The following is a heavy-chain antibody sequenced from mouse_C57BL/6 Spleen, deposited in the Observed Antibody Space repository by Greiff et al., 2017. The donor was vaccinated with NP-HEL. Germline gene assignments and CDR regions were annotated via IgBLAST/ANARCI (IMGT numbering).Heavy chain of an antibody. CDR1: GYAFSSSW. CDR3: ARNPYTTGYFDV. J-gene: IGHJ1*03. V-gene: IGHV1-82*01. Sequence: VQLQQSGPELVKPGASVKISCKASGYAFSSSWMNWVKQRPGKGLEWIGRIYPGDGDTNYNGKFKGQATLTADKSSSTAYMQLSSLTSEDSAVYFCARNPYTTGYFDVWGTGTTVTVSS. CDR2: IYPGDGDT. D-gene: IGHD2-12*01.